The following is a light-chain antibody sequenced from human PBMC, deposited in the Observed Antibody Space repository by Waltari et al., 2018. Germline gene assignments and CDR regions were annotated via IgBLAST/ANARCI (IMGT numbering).Light chain of an antibody. V-gene: IGKV3-15*01. CDR1: QSISNN. CDR3: QHYDHWPPSYS. J-gene: IGKJ2*01. Sequence: EIVITQSPDTLSVSPGERATLSCRASQSISNNVAWYQQKPGQAPRLIIYGVSTRATDIPARFSGGGSETEFTLTISSLQSEDFAVYYCQHYDHWPPSYSFGQGTKLEI. CDR2: GVS.